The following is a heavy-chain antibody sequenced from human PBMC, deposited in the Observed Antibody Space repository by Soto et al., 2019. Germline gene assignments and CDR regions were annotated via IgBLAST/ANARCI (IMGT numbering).Heavy chain of an antibody. Sequence: SLRLSCAASGFAFYDYAIHFFRQSAVKCLEWVSGISWNSGSIGYADSVKGRFTISRDNAKNSLYLQMNSLRAEDTALYYCAKVARNSSGWYYFDYWGQGTLVTVSS. CDR2: ISWNSGSI. D-gene: IGHD6-19*01. J-gene: IGHJ4*02. V-gene: IGHV3-9*01. CDR3: AKVARNSSGWYYFDY. CDR1: GFAFYDYA.